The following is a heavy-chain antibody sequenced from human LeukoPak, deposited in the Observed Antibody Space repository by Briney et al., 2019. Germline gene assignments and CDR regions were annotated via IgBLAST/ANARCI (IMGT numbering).Heavy chain of an antibody. CDR1: GFTFDDYA. CDR3: ARDRTLGT. J-gene: IGHJ4*02. V-gene: IGHV3-9*01. D-gene: IGHD1-1*01. Sequence: GGSLRLSCAASGFTFDDYAMHWVRQAPGKGLEWVSGISWNSGSIGYADSVKGRFTISRDNAKDSLYLQMNSLRAEDTAVYYCARDRTLGTWGQGTLVTVSS. CDR2: ISWNSGSI.